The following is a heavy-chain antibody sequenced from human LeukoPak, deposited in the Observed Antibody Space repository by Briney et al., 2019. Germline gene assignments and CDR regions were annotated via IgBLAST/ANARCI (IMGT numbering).Heavy chain of an antibody. CDR3: ARVNGYYDSSGYSYYFDY. D-gene: IGHD3-22*01. J-gene: IGHJ4*02. CDR1: GFTVSSNY. V-gene: IGHV3-53*01. Sequence: PGGSLRLSCAASGFTVSSNYMSWVRQAPGKGLEWVSVIYSGGSTYYADSVKGRFTISRDNSKNTLYLQMNSLRAEDTAVYYCARVNGYYDSSGYSYYFDYWGQGTLVTVSS. CDR2: IYSGGST.